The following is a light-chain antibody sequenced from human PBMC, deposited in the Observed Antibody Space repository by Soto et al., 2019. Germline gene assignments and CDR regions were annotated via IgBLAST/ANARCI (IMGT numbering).Light chain of an antibody. CDR3: QQLNNYPLT. Sequence: AIQLTQSPSSLSASVGDRVTITCRASQGISSALAWYQQKPGKAPKLLIYDASSLESGVPSRFSGSGSGTNFSLTISSLQPEDFATFFCQQLNNYPLTLGGGTKVDIK. V-gene: IGKV1D-13*01. CDR2: DAS. J-gene: IGKJ4*01. CDR1: QGISSA.